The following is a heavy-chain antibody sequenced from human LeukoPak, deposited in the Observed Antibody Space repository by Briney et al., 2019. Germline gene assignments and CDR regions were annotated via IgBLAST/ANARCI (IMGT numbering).Heavy chain of an antibody. CDR2: IRYDGSNK. CDR1: GLTFSSYG. J-gene: IGHJ4*02. Sequence: GGSLRLSCAASGLTFSSYGMHWVRQVPGKGLEWVAFIRYDGSNKYYADSVKGRFTISRDNSKNTLYLQMNSLRAEDTAVYYCAKGKYYYGSGTDYWGQGTLVTVSS. D-gene: IGHD3-10*01. V-gene: IGHV3-30*02. CDR3: AKGKYYYGSGTDY.